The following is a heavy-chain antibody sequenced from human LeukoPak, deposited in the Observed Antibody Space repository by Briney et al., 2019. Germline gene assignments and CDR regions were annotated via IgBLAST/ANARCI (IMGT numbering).Heavy chain of an antibody. CDR1: GFTFSSYA. CDR3: ASRGKWLVIDY. CDR2: ISYDGSNK. D-gene: IGHD6-19*01. Sequence: GGSLRLSCAASGFTFSSYAMHWVRQAPGKGLEWVAVISYDGSNKYYADSVKGRFTISRDNSKNTLYLQMNSLRAEDTAVYYCASRGKWLVIDYWGQGTLVTVSS. V-gene: IGHV3-30*04. J-gene: IGHJ4*02.